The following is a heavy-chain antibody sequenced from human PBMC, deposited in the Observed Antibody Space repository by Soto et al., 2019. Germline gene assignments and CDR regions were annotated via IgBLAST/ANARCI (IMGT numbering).Heavy chain of an antibody. J-gene: IGHJ2*01. V-gene: IGHV4-34*01. CDR1: GGSFSGYY. CDR2: IKHSGST. D-gene: IGHD6-13*01. CDR3: ARGRGIAAAANYWYFDL. Sequence: QVQLQQWGAGLLKPSETLSLTCAVYGGSFSGYYWSWIRQPPGKGLEWIWEIKHSGSTNYNPSLKSRVTISVDTSKNQFSRKLSSVTAADTAVYYCARGRGIAAAANYWYFDLWGRGTLVTVSS.